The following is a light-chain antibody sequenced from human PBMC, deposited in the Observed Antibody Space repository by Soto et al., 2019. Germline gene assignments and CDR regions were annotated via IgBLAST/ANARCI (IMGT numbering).Light chain of an antibody. V-gene: IGKV3-20*01. Sequence: EIVLTQSPGTLSLSPGERATLSCRASQSVGSSFLAWYQQKPGQAPRLLIYGASSRATGIPDRFSGSGSGTEFTLTISRLEPEDFAAYYCQQYGSSLPFTFGPGTKVDMK. CDR2: GAS. CDR1: QSVGSSF. CDR3: QQYGSSLPFT. J-gene: IGKJ3*01.